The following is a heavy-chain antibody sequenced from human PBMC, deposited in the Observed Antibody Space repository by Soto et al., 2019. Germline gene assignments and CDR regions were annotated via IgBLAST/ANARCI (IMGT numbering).Heavy chain of an antibody. V-gene: IGHV3-23*01. D-gene: IGHD1-26*01. CDR2: ISGSGGST. CDR3: AKDPAAVWELPGSDY. J-gene: IGHJ4*02. Sequence: EVQLLESGGGLVQPGGSLRLSCAASGFTFSSYAMSWVRQAPGKGLEWVSAISGSGGSTYYADSVKSRFTISRDNSKNTLYLQMNSLRAEDTAVYYCAKDPAAVWELPGSDYWGQGTLVTVSS. CDR1: GFTFSSYA.